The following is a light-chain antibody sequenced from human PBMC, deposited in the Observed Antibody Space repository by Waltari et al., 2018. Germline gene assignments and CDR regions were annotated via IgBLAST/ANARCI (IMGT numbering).Light chain of an antibody. CDR1: SSDVGGYNH. J-gene: IGLJ2*01. CDR2: AVS. CDR3: SSYTNRNTLI. V-gene: IGLV2-14*01. Sequence: QSALTQPASVSGSPGQSITISCTGTSSDVGGYNHVSWYQQDPGKVPKLIIYAVSERPSGVYDRFSGAKAGNAACLTISEIQAEDETDYYCSSYTNRNTLIFGGGTKLTVL.